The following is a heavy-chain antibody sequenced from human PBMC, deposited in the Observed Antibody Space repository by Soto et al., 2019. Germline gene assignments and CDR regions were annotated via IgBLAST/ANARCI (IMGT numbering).Heavy chain of an antibody. CDR3: ARQYGSGSFDY. Sequence: RGESLKISCKASGYTFTTYWIGRVRQRPGKGLEWMGIIYSGDSDIRYSPSFEGQVTISADTSLSTAYLQWGSLKASDTAMYYCARQYGSGSFDYWGQGTLVTVSS. CDR1: GYTFTTYW. D-gene: IGHD3-10*01. CDR2: IYSGDSDI. J-gene: IGHJ4*02. V-gene: IGHV5-51*01.